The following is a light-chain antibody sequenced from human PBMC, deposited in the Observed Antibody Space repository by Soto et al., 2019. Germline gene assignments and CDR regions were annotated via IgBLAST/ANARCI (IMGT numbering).Light chain of an antibody. V-gene: IGKV3-15*01. CDR1: QSVSSN. CDR2: GES. J-gene: IGKJ4*01. Sequence: EIVMTQSPATLSVSPGERATLSCRASQSVSSNLAWYQQKPGQAPRLLIYGESTRATGIPARFSGSGYGTEFTLTISSLQSEDFAVYYCQQYNNWPPLTFGGGTKVEIK. CDR3: QQYNNWPPLT.